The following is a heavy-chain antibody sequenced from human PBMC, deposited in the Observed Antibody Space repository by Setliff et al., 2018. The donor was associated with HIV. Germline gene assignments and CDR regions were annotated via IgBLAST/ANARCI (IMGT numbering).Heavy chain of an antibody. CDR1: GFTFSAHG. CDR3: AKDGDYANWDYDAFDI. CDR2: INYDVSYE. D-gene: IGHD1-7*01. J-gene: IGHJ3*02. V-gene: IGHV3-30*02. Sequence: LRLSCAASGFTFSAHGMHWVRQAPGKGLEWVAFINYDVSYEYYADSVKCRVTISRDNSKNTVDLQMNSLRPEDTAVYYCAKDGDYANWDYDAFDIWGQGTLVTVAS.